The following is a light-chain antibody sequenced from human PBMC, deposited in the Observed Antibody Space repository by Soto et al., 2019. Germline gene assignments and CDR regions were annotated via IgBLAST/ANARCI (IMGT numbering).Light chain of an antibody. J-gene: IGKJ2*01. V-gene: IGKV3-20*01. CDR3: HHYGSSPPYT. Sequence: EIVLMQSPYILSSSPGERATVSCRASETITTKDLAWYQQTPGQAPRLLLYVDSTRHTGIPERFSGSGSGTDFTLTIDSLEPEDFAVYYCHHYGSSPPYTFGQGTKLDIK. CDR1: ETITTKD. CDR2: VDS.